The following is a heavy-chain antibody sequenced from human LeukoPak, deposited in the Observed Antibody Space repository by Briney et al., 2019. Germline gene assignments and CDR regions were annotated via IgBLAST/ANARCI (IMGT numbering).Heavy chain of an antibody. V-gene: IGHV1-18*01. CDR2: ISAYNGNT. D-gene: IGHD3-9*01. J-gene: IGHJ5*02. CDR1: GYTFTSYG. CDR3: ARDQFGNRYYDISNWFDP. Sequence: GASVKVSCKASGYTFTSYGISWVRQAPGQGLEWRGWISAYNGNTNYAQKLQGRVTMTTDTSTSTAYMELRSLRSDDTAVYYCARDQFGNRYYDISNWFDPWGQGTLVTVSS.